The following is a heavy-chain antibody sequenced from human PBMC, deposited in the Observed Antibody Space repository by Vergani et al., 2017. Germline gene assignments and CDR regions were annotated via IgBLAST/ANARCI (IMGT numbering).Heavy chain of an antibody. Sequence: QVTLKESGPALVKPTQTLTLTCTFSGFSLSTSGMRVSWIRQPPGKALEWLARIDWDDEKFYSTSLKTRLTISKDTSKNQVVLTMTNMDPVDTATYYCARSSNLGSTGFDYWGQGTLVTVSS. D-gene: IGHD7-27*01. CDR3: ARSSNLGSTGFDY. CDR1: GFSLSTSGMR. CDR2: IDWDDEK. J-gene: IGHJ4*02. V-gene: IGHV2-70*04.